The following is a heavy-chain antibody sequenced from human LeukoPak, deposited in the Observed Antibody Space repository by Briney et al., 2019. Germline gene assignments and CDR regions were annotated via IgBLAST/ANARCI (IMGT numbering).Heavy chain of an antibody. CDR3: ARADDYYDSSGYRNWFDP. CDR1: GFTFSSYS. D-gene: IGHD3-22*01. CDR2: ISSSSSTI. J-gene: IGHJ5*02. Sequence: GGSLRLSYAASGFTFSSYSMNWVRQAPGKGLEWVSYISSSSSTIYYADSVKGRFTISRDNAKNSLYLQMNSLRAEDTAVYYCARADDYYDSSGYRNWFDPWGQGTLVTVSS. V-gene: IGHV3-48*01.